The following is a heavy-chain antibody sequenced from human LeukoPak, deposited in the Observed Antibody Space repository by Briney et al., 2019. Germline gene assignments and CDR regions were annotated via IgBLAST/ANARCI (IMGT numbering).Heavy chain of an antibody. CDR3: VVTIASRWSED. D-gene: IGHD5/OR15-5a*01. CDR2: LPPDELGI. J-gene: IGHJ4*02. CDR1: GFTFTNYW. V-gene: IGHV3-74*01. Sequence: PGGSLRLSCAASGFTFTNYWMHWVRQAPGMGLVWVSRLPPDELGIIYADSVKGRFTVSRDNAKNTVYLQMNNLRVDDTAMYYCVVTIASRWSEDWGKRALVNVAS.